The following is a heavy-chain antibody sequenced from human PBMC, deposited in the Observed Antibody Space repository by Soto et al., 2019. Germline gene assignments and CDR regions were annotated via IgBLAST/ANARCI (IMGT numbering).Heavy chain of an antibody. CDR3: AGHIVVVPAAIARGWFDP. CDR1: GGSISSGDYY. Sequence: QVQLQESGPGLVKPSQTLSLTCTVSGGSISSGDYYWSWIRQPPGKGLEWIGYIYYSGSTYYNPSPKSRVTISVDTSKNQFSLKLSSVTAADTAVYYCAGHIVVVPAAIARGWFDPWGQGTLVTVSS. J-gene: IGHJ5*02. D-gene: IGHD2-2*01. V-gene: IGHV4-30-4*01. CDR2: IYYSGST.